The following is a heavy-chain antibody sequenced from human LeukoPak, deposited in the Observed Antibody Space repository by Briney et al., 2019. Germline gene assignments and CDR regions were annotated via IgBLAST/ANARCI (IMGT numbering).Heavy chain of an antibody. CDR3: ATVVDYYGSGSYDY. J-gene: IGHJ4*02. Sequence: GASVKVSCKVSGYTLTELSMHWVRQAPGNGLEWMGGFDPEDGETIYEQKFQGRVTMTEDTSTDTAYMELSSLRSEDTAVYYCATVVDYYGSGSYDYWGQGTLVTVSS. CDR2: FDPEDGET. CDR1: GYTLTELS. D-gene: IGHD3-10*01. V-gene: IGHV1-24*01.